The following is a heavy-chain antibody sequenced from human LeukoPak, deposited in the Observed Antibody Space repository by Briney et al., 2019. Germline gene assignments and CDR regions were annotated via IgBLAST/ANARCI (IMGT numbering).Heavy chain of an antibody. J-gene: IGHJ3*02. V-gene: IGHV3-30*19. CDR2: ISYDGSNK. D-gene: IGHD1-1*01. CDR3: AREKRYRGAFDI. Sequence: GRSLRLSCAASGFTFSNYGMHWVRQAPGKGLEWVAVISYDGSNKYYADSVKGRFTISRDNSKNTLYLQMNSLRAEDTAVYYCAREKRYRGAFDIWGQGTMVTVSS. CDR1: GFTFSNYG.